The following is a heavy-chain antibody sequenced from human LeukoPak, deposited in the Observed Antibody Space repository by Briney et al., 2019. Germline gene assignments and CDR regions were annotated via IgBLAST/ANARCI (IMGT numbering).Heavy chain of an antibody. Sequence: ASLKLSCKASRYTFTNYDINWVRQAPGQGLEWMGWINPNSGNTGYAQRFQDRVTMTRKTSISTAYMELSSLRSEDTAFYYCARVNCSSTSCRSKFLDYWGQGTLVTVSS. CDR3: ARVNCSSTSCRSKFLDY. D-gene: IGHD2-2*01. V-gene: IGHV1-8*01. CDR1: RYTFTNYD. CDR2: INPNSGNT. J-gene: IGHJ4*02.